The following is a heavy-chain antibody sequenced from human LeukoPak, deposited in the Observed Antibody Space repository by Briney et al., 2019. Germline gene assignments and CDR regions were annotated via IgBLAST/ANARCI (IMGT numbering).Heavy chain of an antibody. J-gene: IGHJ4*02. Sequence: ASVKVSCKASGGTFSSYAISWVRQAPGQGLEWMGGIIPIFGTANYAQKFQSRVTITADKSTSTAYMELSSLRSEDTAVYYCARGWRGYSSGWQVPYYFDYWGQGTLVTVSS. CDR1: GGTFSSYA. CDR2: IIPIFGTA. CDR3: ARGWRGYSSGWQVPYYFDY. V-gene: IGHV1-69*06. D-gene: IGHD6-19*01.